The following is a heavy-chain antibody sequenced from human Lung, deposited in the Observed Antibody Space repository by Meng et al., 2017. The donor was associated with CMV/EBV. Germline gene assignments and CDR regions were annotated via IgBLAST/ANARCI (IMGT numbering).Heavy chain of an antibody. Sequence: QVQVVPSGSELNEPWDSVKVSCQAAGYTFTSSSMNWVRHAPGQGLEWMGWIKVITGNPMYDQGFTGRFVFSLDTSVSTAYLQIDSLKADDTAVYYCARGNGWRFDYWGQGTLVTVSS. CDR1: GYTFTSSS. CDR2: IKVITGNP. V-gene: IGHV7-4-1*01. D-gene: IGHD6-19*01. CDR3: ARGNGWRFDY. J-gene: IGHJ4*02.